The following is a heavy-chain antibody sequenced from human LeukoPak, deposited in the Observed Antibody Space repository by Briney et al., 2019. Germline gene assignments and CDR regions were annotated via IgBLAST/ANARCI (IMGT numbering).Heavy chain of an antibody. CDR2: IYYSGST. CDR3: ARGLAVVTAIRAFDI. J-gene: IGHJ3*02. V-gene: IGHV4-59*01. D-gene: IGHD2-21*02. Sequence: PSETLSLTCTVSGGSISSYYWSWIRQPPGKGLEWIGYIYYSGSTNYNPSLKNRVTISVDTSKNQFSLKLSSVTAADTAVYYCARGLAVVTAIRAFDIWGQGTMVTVSS. CDR1: GGSISSYY.